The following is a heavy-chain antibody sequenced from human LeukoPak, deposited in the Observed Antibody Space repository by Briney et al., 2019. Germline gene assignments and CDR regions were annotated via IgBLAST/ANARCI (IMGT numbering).Heavy chain of an antibody. CDR1: GFTFSGYW. D-gene: IGHD6-13*01. V-gene: IGHV3-7*01. CDR2: INQDGSEK. CDR3: ARESTAGYNSSWYGFRN. J-gene: IGHJ1*01. Sequence: GGSLRLSCAASGFTFSGYWMSWVRQAPGKGLEWVANINQDGSEKYYVDSVKGRFTIPRDNAKNSLSLQMGSLRVEDTAVYYCARESTAGYNSSWYGFRNWGQGTLVSVSS.